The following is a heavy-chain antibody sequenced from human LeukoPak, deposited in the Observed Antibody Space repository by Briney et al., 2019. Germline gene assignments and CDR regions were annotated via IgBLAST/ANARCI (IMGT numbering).Heavy chain of an antibody. CDR3: ARKYHYDSSAYYWAIGF. CDR1: GYPFTGYY. J-gene: IGHJ4*02. CDR2: INPNSGGT. D-gene: IGHD3-22*01. V-gene: IGHV1-2*02. Sequence: ASVKVSCKASGYPFTGYYVHWLRQAPGQGLEWMGWINPNSGGTNYAQNFQDRVTMTRDTSISTAYMELSSLRSDDTAVYYCARKYHYDSSAYYWAIGFWGQGTLVTVSS.